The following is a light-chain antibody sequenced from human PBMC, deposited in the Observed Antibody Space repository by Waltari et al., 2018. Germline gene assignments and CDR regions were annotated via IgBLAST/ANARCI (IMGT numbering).Light chain of an antibody. CDR2: STK. V-gene: IGLV1-44*01. J-gene: IGLJ2*01. CDR3: TAWDESLVGRL. CDR1: GSNIGSNV. Sequence: QSVLTQPPSTSGTPGQTVTISCSGSGSNIGSNVVNWYQQVPGTAPKLLIYSTKQRPSGVPDRFSGSKSATSASLAISGLQSEDEADYYCTAWDESLVGRLFGGGTKLTVL.